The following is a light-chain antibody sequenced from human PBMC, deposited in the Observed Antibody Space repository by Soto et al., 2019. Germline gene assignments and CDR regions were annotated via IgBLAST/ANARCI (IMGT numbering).Light chain of an antibody. CDR1: QSISIY. V-gene: IGKV1-33*01. CDR3: QHYNSLPIT. J-gene: IGKJ5*01. Sequence: DIHITHXPASXXAWXXCKGTXXXRASQSISIYLNWYQQKTGQAPKLLIYDASQLETGVPSRFSGSGSGTDFTFTINGLQSEDIGTYYCQHYNSLPITFGQGTRLEIK. CDR2: DAS.